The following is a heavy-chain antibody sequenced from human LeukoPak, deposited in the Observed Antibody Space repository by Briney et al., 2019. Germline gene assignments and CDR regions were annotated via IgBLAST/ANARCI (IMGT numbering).Heavy chain of an antibody. CDR3: AKGRYCSGGSCYWDWFDP. CDR2: FCGGGGST. CDR1: GFTFSSYP. J-gene: IGHJ5*02. D-gene: IGHD2-15*01. Sequence: GGSLRLSCAVSGFTFSSYPMSCVREAPGKGLEGVLAFCGGGGSTYYADSVKGRCTISRENSKSPLYLQMNSLRAEDTAVYYCAKGRYCSGGSCYWDWFDPWGEGTRVSVSS. V-gene: IGHV3-23*01.